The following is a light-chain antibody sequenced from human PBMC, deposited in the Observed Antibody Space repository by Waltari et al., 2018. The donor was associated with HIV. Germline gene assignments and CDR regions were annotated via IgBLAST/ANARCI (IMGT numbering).Light chain of an antibody. J-gene: IGLJ2*01. Sequence: QSALTQPASVSGSPGQSITISCTGTSIDVGSYNLVSWYQHHPGKAPKLMIYEVNKRPSGVSNRFSASNSGKTASLIIFVLQAEDDADYYCFSYACRDMVFCGGTNLTVL. CDR3: FSYACRDMV. CDR1: SIDVGSYNL. V-gene: IGLV2-23*02. CDR2: EVN.